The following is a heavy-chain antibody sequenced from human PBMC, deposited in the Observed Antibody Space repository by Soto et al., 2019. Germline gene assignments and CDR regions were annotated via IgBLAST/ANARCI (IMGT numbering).Heavy chain of an antibody. CDR2: IKQDGSEK. D-gene: IGHD6-19*01. CDR1: GFTFSSYW. Sequence: EVQLVESGGGLVQPGGSLRLSCAASGFTFSSYWMSWVRQAPGKGLEWVANIKQDGSEKYYVDSVKGRFTISRDNAKNSWYLQRNGRRAEDTAVYYCGRDAAVAGLNWKYFDYWGQGPLVTVSS. J-gene: IGHJ4*02. V-gene: IGHV3-7*01. CDR3: GRDAAVAGLNWKYFDY.